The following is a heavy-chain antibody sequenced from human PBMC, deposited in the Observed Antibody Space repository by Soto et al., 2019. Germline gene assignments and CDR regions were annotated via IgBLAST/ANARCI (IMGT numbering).Heavy chain of an antibody. CDR1: GGSFSGYY. V-gene: IGHV4-34*01. CDR3: ARGNGVLMVYAIGDYYFDY. J-gene: IGHJ4*02. CDR2: INHSGST. D-gene: IGHD2-8*01. Sequence: SETLSLTCAVSGGSFSGYYWSWIRQPPGKRLEWIGEINHSGSTNYNPSLKSRVTISVDTSKNQFSLKLSSVTAADTAVYYCARGNGVLMVYAIGDYYFDYWGQGTLVTVSS.